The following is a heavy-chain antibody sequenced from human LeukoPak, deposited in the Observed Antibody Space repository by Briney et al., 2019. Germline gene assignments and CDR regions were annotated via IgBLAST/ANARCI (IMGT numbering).Heavy chain of an antibody. Sequence: SETLSLTCAVPGYSITSGYYWGWIRQHPGKGLEWIGTIYHSGSTYCNPSHKSRVIGSVDTSKNQSSRKLSSVPAADTAVYYCVRSRYYNYHMDVWGKGTSVTVSS. J-gene: IGHJ6*03. CDR1: GYSITSGYY. CDR3: VRSRYYNYHMDV. CDR2: IYHSGST. V-gene: IGHV4-38-2*01.